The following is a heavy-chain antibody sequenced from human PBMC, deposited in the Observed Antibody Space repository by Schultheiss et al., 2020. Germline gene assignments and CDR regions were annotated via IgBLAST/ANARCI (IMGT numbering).Heavy chain of an antibody. V-gene: IGHV1-69*13. CDR3: AREPLRRGYSYLNYYYMDV. Sequence: SVKVSCKASGYAFANYGISWVRQAPGQGLEWMGGIIPIFGTANYAQKFQGRVTITADESTSTAYMELSSLRSEDTAVYYCAREPLRRGYSYLNYYYMDVWGKGTTVTVSS. D-gene: IGHD5-18*01. CDR1: GYAFANYG. J-gene: IGHJ6*03. CDR2: IIPIFGTA.